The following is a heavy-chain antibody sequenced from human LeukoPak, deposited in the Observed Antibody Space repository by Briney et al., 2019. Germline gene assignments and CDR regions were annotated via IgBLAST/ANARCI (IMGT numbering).Heavy chain of an antibody. CDR2: IKQDGSEK. J-gene: IGHJ4*02. D-gene: IGHD3-22*01. CDR1: GFSFSSYW. V-gene: IGHV3-7*01. CDR3: AKLAYYESYFDY. Sequence: GGSLRLSCAASGFSFSSYWMSWVRQAPGKGLEWVANIKQDGSEKYYVDSVRGRFTISRDNAKNSLNLQMNSLRAEDTAVYYCAKLAYYESYFDYWGQGTLVTVSS.